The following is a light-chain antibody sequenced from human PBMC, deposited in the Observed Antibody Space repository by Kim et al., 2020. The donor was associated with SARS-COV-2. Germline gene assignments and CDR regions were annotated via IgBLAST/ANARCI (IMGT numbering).Light chain of an antibody. CDR2: GAA. V-gene: IGKV3-20*01. CDR3: HQYRASPYT. Sequence: LSPGESATVSCRASHPVDSCYVVWYQQRPGQAPRLLIYGAATRTTGIPNRFSGSGSGTVFTLTITRLEPDDFAVYFCHQYRASPYTFGQGTKLEI. CDR1: HPVDSCY. J-gene: IGKJ2*01.